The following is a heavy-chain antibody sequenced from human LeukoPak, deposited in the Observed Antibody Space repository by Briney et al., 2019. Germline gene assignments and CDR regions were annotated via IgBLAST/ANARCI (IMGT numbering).Heavy chain of an antibody. V-gene: IGHV3-11*01. CDR3: ARDPKKSMSIAALTDY. D-gene: IGHD6-6*01. CDR2: ISSSGSTI. Sequence: GGSLRLSCAASGFAFSNFDMNWVRQAPGKGLEWVSYISSSGSTIYYADSVKGRFTISRDNAKNSLYLQMNSLRAEDTAVYYCARDPKKSMSIAALTDYWGQGTLVTVSS. CDR1: GFAFSNFD. J-gene: IGHJ4*02.